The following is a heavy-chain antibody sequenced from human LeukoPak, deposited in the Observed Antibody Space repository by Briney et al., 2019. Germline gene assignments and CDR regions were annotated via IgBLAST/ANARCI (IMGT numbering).Heavy chain of an antibody. CDR3: ARDFGPVGGGP. V-gene: IGHV4-38-2*02. J-gene: IGHJ5*02. CDR2: IYHSGST. Sequence: PSETLSLTCTVSGYSISSGYYWGWIRQPPGKGLEWIGSIYHSGSTYYNPSLKSRVTISVDTSKNQFSLKLSSVTAADTAVYYCARDFGPVGGGPWGQGTLVTVSS. D-gene: IGHD1-26*01. CDR1: GYSISSGYY.